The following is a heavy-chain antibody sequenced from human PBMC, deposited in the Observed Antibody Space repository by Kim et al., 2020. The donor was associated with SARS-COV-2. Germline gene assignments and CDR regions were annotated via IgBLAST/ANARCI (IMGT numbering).Heavy chain of an antibody. J-gene: IGHJ6*02. V-gene: IGHV3-11*01. CDR3: ARDGKSYYDLWSGYEWRRYYYYGMDV. CDR2: ISSSGSTI. Sequence: GGSLRLSCAASGFTFSDYYMSWIRQAPGKGLEWVSYISSSGSTIYYADSVKGRFTISRDNAKNSLYLQMNSLRAEDTAVYYCARDGKSYYDLWSGYEWRRYYYYGMDVWGQGTTVTVSS. D-gene: IGHD3-3*01. CDR1: GFTFSDYY.